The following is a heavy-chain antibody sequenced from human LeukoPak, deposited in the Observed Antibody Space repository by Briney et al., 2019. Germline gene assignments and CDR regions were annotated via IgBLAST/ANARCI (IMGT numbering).Heavy chain of an antibody. D-gene: IGHD1-1*01. CDR3: ARQTGPTDD. CDR2: IHHSGRT. J-gene: IGHJ4*02. V-gene: IGHV4-38-2*02. CDR1: GYSISSGYF. Sequence: SETLSLTCTVSGYSISSGYFWGWIRQPPGKGLEWIGSIHHSGRTYCSPYLKSRVTMSVDTSKNQFSPKLSSVTAADTAVYHCARQTGPTDDWGQGTLVTVSS.